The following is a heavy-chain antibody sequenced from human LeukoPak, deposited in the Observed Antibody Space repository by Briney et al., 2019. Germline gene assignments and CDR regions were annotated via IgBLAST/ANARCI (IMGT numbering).Heavy chain of an antibody. D-gene: IGHD3-22*01. Sequence: PGGSLRLSCAGSGFTFSSYAMSWVRQAPGKGLEWVTAISGSGGSTYYADSVKGRFTISRDNSKNTLYLQMNSLRAEDTAVYYCAMERYYYDSSGYYLQYFQHWGQGTLVTVSS. V-gene: IGHV3-23*01. CDR3: AMERYYYDSSGYYLQYFQH. CDR1: GFTFSSYA. CDR2: ISGSGGST. J-gene: IGHJ1*01.